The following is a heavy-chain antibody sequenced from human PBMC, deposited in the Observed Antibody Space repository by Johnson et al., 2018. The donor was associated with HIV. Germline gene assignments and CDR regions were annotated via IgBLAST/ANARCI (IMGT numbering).Heavy chain of an antibody. J-gene: IGHJ3*02. CDR3: RSWGSSGYYAPFYHDAFGI. V-gene: IGHV3-15*01. Sequence: VQLVESGGGLVKPGGSLKLSCAASGFTFSNAWMNWVRQAPGKGLEWVGRIKSKTDGGATDYTAPLKGRFTISRDDSKNTLYLQMNSLRAEDTAVYYCRSWGSSGYYAPFYHDAFGIWGQGTMVTVSS. D-gene: IGHD3-22*01. CDR1: GFTFSNAW. CDR2: IKSKTDGGAT.